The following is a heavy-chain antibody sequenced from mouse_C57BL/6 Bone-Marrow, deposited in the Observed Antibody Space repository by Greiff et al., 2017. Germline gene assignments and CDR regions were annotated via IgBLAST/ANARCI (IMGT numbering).Heavy chain of an antibody. Sequence: EVQWVESGGGLVKPGGSLKLSCAASGFTFSSYAMSWVRQTPEKRLEWVATISDGGSYTYYPDNVKGRFTISRDNAKNNLYLQMSHLKSEDTAMYYCARDGYYFAWFAYWGQGTLVTVSA. V-gene: IGHV5-4*01. J-gene: IGHJ3*01. D-gene: IGHD2-3*01. CDR1: GFTFSSYA. CDR3: ARDGYYFAWFAY. CDR2: ISDGGSYT.